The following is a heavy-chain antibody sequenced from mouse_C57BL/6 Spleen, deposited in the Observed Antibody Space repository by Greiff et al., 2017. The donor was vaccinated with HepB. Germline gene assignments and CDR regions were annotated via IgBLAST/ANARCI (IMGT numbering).Heavy chain of an antibody. Sequence: QVQLKESGPGLVQPSQSLSITCTVSGFSLTSYGVHWVRQSPGKGLEWLGVIWRGGSTDYNAAFMSRLSITKDNSKSQVFFKMNSLQADDTAIYYCAKTGDYGFYYAMDYWGQGTSVTVSS. D-gene: IGHD1-2*01. J-gene: IGHJ4*01. CDR2: IWRGGST. CDR1: GFSLTSYG. V-gene: IGHV2-5*01. CDR3: AKTGDYGFYYAMDY.